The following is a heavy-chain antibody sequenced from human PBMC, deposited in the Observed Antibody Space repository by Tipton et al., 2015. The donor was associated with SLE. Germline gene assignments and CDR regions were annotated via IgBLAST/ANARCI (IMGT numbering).Heavy chain of an antibody. D-gene: IGHD6-19*01. CDR1: GGSIGSNRYH. V-gene: IGHV4-39*07. J-gene: IGHJ4*02. Sequence: TLSLTCTVSGGSIGSNRYHWGWIRQPPGKGMEWIGRIFYRGRTYRNPSLKSRVTIALDTSKNQFSLTLSSVTAADTAVYYCARRIAVAEYFDSWGQGSLVTVSS. CDR2: IFYRGRT. CDR3: ARRIAVAEYFDS.